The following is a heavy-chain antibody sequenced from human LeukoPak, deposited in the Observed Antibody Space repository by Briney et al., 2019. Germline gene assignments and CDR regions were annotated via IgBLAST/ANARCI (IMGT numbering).Heavy chain of an antibody. J-gene: IGHJ3*02. V-gene: IGHV3-66*01. CDR2: IYSGGST. D-gene: IGHD5-24*01. Sequence: PGGSLRLSCAASGFTVSSNYMSWVRQAPGKGLEWVSVIYSGGSTYYADSVKGRFTISRDKSKNTLYLQMNSLRAEDTAVYYCARDPGRDGYNWNDAFDIWGQGTMVTVSS. CDR1: GFTVSSNY. CDR3: ARDPGRDGYNWNDAFDI.